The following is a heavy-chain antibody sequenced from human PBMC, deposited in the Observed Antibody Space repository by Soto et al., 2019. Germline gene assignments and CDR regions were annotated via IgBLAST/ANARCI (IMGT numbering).Heavy chain of an antibody. D-gene: IGHD3-22*01. CDR1: GGSISSYY. CDR3: ARNYYYDSSGLDY. V-gene: IGHV4-59*08. Sequence: SETLSLTCTVSGGSISSYYWSWIRQPPGKGLEWIGYIYYSGSTNYNPSLKSRVTISVDTSKNQFSLKLTSVTAADTAVYYCARNYYYDSSGLDYWGQGTLVTVSS. CDR2: IYYSGST. J-gene: IGHJ4*02.